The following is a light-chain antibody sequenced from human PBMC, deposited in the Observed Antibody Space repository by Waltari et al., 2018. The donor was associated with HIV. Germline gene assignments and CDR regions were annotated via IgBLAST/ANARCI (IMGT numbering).Light chain of an antibody. J-gene: IGLJ2*01. CDR2: NNT. CDR1: SSNIGSNP. V-gene: IGLV1-44*01. CDR3: AAWDDSLNGHVL. Sequence: QSVLTQPPSASGTPGQRVTFSCSGSSSNIGSNPVDWYQNLPGTAPRLLIYNNTQRPSGVPDRFAGSKSGTSASLAISGLQAEDEADYYCAAWDDSLNGHVLFGGGTKLTVL.